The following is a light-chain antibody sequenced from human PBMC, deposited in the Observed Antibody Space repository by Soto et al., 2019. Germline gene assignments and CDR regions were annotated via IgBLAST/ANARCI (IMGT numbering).Light chain of an antibody. CDR2: KAS. J-gene: IGKJ1*01. CDR1: QTISSR. V-gene: IGKV1-5*03. CDR3: QHYNNWPRT. Sequence: DIVMTQSPATLSGSAGDRVTITCRASQTISSRLAWYQQKPGKAPKLLIYKASTLKSGIPARFSGSGSGTEFTLTISSLQSQDFAIYYCQHYNNWPRTFGQGTKVDIK.